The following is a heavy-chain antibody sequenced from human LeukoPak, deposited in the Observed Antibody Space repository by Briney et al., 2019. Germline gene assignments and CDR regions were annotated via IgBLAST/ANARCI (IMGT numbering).Heavy chain of an antibody. CDR3: AGQTTLAYYYYYYMDV. CDR1: GYTFTGYY. CDR2: INPNSGGT. V-gene: IGHV1-2*02. Sequence: RASVKVSCKASGYTFTGYYMHWVRQAPGQGLEWMGWINPNSGGTNYAQKFQGRVTMTRDTSISTAYMELSSLRSEDTAVYYCAGQTTLAYYYYYYMDVWGKGTTVTVSS. J-gene: IGHJ6*03. D-gene: IGHD1-7*01.